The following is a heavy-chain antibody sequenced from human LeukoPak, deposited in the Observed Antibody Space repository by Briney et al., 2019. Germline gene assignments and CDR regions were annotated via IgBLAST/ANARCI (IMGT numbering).Heavy chain of an antibody. CDR2: ISAYNGNT. Sequence: ASVNVSCKSSVYTFTNYGISWVRQAPGQGLEWVGWISAYNGNTNYAQNLQDRVTMTTDTSTSAAYMELRSLISDDTAVYYCAREGPVAVAGLDYWGQGTLVTVSS. CDR1: VYTFTNYG. J-gene: IGHJ4*02. D-gene: IGHD6-19*01. CDR3: AREGPVAVAGLDY. V-gene: IGHV1-18*01.